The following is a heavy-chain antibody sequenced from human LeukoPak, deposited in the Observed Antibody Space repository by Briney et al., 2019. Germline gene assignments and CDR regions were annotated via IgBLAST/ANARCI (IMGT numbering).Heavy chain of an antibody. CDR3: ASGGDAFSTYY. D-gene: IGHD2-21*01. Sequence: PGGSLRLSCAASGFTFSSYWMHWVRQAPGKGLVWVSRITIDGSDTTYADSVKGRFTISRDNAQNTVYLQMNSLRAEDTAIYYCASGGDAFSTYYWGQGTLVTVSS. CDR2: ITIDGSDT. V-gene: IGHV3-74*01. J-gene: IGHJ4*02. CDR1: GFTFSSYW.